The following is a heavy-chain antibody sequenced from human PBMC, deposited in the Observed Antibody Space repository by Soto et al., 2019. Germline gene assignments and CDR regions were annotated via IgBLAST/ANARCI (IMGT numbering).Heavy chain of an antibody. J-gene: IGHJ6*02. V-gene: IGHV4-31*03. CDR2: IYHSGSTNIYDTGST. CDR3: ARNGYTYGMDV. Sequence: QVQLQESGPGLVKPSQTLSLTCTVSGGSITSGGFYWSWVRQHPGKGLEWIGYIYHSGSTNIYDTGSTYYNASIKSRVIISADTSQNQVSLRLSFVTAADTAFYYCARNGYTYGMDVWGQGATVTVS. CDR1: GGSITSGGFY. D-gene: IGHD5-18*01.